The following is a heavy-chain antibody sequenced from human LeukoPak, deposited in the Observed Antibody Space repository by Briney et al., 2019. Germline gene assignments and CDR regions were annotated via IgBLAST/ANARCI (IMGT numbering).Heavy chain of an antibody. V-gene: IGHV3-23*01. CDR3: ATDRPVRRYFDWSGLFDS. Sequence: GGSLRLSCSASGFTFSSYGMHWVRQAPGKGLEWVAAISSSAGSTYCADNVKGRFTISRDNSKNAVDLQMDSLRAEDTAVYYCATDRPVRRYFDWSGLFDSWGQGTLVAVSS. J-gene: IGHJ4*02. CDR2: ISSSAGST. CDR1: GFTFSSYG. D-gene: IGHD3-9*01.